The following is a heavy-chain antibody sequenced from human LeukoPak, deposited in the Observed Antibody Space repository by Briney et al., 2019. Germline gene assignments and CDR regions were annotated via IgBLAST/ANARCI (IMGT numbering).Heavy chain of an antibody. V-gene: IGHV1-46*01. CDR2: IYPRDGSA. J-gene: IGHJ4*02. Sequence: ASVKVSCKASGYTFTSNYIHWVRQAPGQGLEWMGMIYPRDGSASYAQKFQARVTVTRDTSTSTVHMELSGLRSEDTAVYYCARDQEGFDYGGQGTLVTVSS. CDR3: ARDQEGFDY. CDR1: GYTFTSNY.